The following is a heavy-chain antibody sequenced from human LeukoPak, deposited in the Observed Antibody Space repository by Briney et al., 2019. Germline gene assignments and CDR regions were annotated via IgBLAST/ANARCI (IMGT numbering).Heavy chain of an antibody. CDR2: INPNSGGT. CDR3: ARASYYYDSSGYPGYYFDY. D-gene: IGHD3-22*01. Sequence: ASVKVSCKASGYTFTDYYMHWVRQAPGQGLEWMGWINPNSGGTNYAQKFQGRVTMTRDTSISTAYMERSRLRSDDTAVYYCARASYYYDSSGYPGYYFDYWGQGTWSPSPQ. V-gene: IGHV1-2*02. J-gene: IGHJ4*02. CDR1: GYTFTDYY.